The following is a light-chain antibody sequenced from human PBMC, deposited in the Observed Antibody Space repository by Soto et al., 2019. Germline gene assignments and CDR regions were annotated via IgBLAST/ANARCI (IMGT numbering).Light chain of an antibody. Sequence: DIQMTQYPSSLSASVGDRVTITCQASQDISNHLNWYQQKPGKAPKLLIYDASNLETGVTSRFSGSGSGTEFTFTISILQPEDIATYYCQQYDNLPYTFGQGTKLEIK. V-gene: IGKV1-33*01. J-gene: IGKJ2*01. CDR1: QDISNH. CDR2: DAS. CDR3: QQYDNLPYT.